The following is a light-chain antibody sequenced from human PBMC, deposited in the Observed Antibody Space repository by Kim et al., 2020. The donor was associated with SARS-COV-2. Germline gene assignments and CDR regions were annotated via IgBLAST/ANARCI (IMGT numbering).Light chain of an antibody. V-gene: IGLV7-46*01. CDR3: SLFYSGAWV. CDR2: DAS. Sequence: QAAVTQEPSLTVPPGGTVTLTCGSSTGTVTSGHYPYWFQQKAGQAPRTLIYDASRKHSWTPARFSGSLLGGKAALTLSGAQPEDEAEYYCSLFYSGAWVFGGGTQLTVL. J-gene: IGLJ2*01. CDR1: TGTVTSGHY.